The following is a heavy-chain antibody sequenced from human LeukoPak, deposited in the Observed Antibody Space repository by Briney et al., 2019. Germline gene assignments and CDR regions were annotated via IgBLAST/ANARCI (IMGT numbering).Heavy chain of an antibody. CDR2: ISYDGNHK. J-gene: IGHJ5*02. V-gene: IGHV3-30*18. D-gene: IGHD3-22*01. Sequence: GGSLRLSCAASGFTFSSFGIHWVRQAPGKGLEWVAVISYDGNHKFYADSVKGRFTISRDNSKNTLYLEMNSLGTEDTAMYYCAKGVTSGYPANWFDPWGQGTLVTVSS. CDR3: AKGVTSGYPANWFDP. CDR1: GFTFSSFG.